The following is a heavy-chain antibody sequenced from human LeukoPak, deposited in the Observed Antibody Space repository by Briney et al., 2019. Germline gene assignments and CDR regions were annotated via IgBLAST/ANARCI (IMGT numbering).Heavy chain of an antibody. CDR3: ARDTGYNTFDY. J-gene: IGHJ4*02. D-gene: IGHD5-24*01. Sequence: PGGPLRLSCATSGFTFSSYWMSWVRQAPGKGLEWVANIKEDGSDKYYVDSVKGRFTISRDNAKNSLYLQMNSLRAEDTAVYYCARDTGYNTFDYWGQGTLVTVSS. V-gene: IGHV3-7*05. CDR1: GFTFSSYW. CDR2: IKEDGSDK.